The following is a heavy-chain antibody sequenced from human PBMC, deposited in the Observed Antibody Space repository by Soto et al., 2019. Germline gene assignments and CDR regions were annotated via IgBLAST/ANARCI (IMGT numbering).Heavy chain of an antibody. V-gene: IGHV2-5*02. D-gene: IGHD3-16*02. CDR3: AHRLSATFGGVIVEGEDAFDI. CDR1: GFSLSTSGVG. CDR2: IYWDDDK. Sequence: SGPTLVKPTQTLTLTGTFSGFSLSTSGVGVGWIRQPPGKALEWLALIYWDDDKRYSPSLKSRLTITKDTSKNQVVLTMTNMDPVDTATYYCAHRLSATFGGVIVEGEDAFDIWGQGTMVTVSS. J-gene: IGHJ3*02.